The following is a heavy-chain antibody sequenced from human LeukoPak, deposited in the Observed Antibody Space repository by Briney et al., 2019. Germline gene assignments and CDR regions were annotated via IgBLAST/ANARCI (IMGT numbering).Heavy chain of an antibody. J-gene: IGHJ4*02. Sequence: PGGSLKLSCAASGLTFSDSAVHWVRQASGKGLEWIGRIRSKTNSYATAYAASVKGRFTISRDDSKNTAYLQMNSLKTEDTAVYYCTRINYDSSDYPHPFDYWGQGTLVTVSS. CDR1: GLTFSDSA. CDR3: TRINYDSSDYPHPFDY. V-gene: IGHV3-73*01. CDR2: IRSKTNSYAT. D-gene: IGHD3-22*01.